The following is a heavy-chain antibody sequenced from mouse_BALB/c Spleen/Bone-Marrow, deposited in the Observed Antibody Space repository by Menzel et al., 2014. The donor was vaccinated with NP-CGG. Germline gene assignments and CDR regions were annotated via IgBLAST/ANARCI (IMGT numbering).Heavy chain of an antibody. Sequence: EVKVVESGGGLVKPGGSLKLSCAASGFTFSSYAMSWVRQTPEKRLEWVATISSGGSYTYYPDSVKGRFTISRDNAKNTLHLQMSSLRSEDTAMYYCARHGITRLLDYWGQGTTLTVSS. V-gene: IGHV5-9-3*01. J-gene: IGHJ2*01. D-gene: IGHD2-4*01. CDR3: ARHGITRLLDY. CDR1: GFTFSSYA. CDR2: ISSGGSYT.